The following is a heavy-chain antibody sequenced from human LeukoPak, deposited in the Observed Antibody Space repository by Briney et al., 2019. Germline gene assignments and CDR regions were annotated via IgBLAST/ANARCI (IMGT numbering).Heavy chain of an antibody. Sequence: PSETLSLTCAVYGGSFSGYYWSWIRQHPGKGLEWIGYIYYSGSTYYNPSFKSRVTISVDTSKNQFSLKLSSVTAADTAVYYCARDRLGSGYSGYDTYYFDYWGQGTLVTVSS. D-gene: IGHD5-12*01. J-gene: IGHJ4*02. CDR3: ARDRLGSGYSGYDTYYFDY. CDR2: IYYSGST. V-gene: IGHV4-31*11. CDR1: GGSFSGYY.